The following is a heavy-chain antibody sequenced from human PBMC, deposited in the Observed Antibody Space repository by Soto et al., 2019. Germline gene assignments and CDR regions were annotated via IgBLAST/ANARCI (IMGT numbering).Heavy chain of an antibody. V-gene: IGHV3-13*01. CDR2: IGTAGDT. D-gene: IGHD4-4*01. CDR3: DRVRYSDNWHGLIDF. Sequence: GGSLRLSCEASGFTFSGFDMHWVRQPTGKGLEWVSTIGTAGDTYYAVSVKGRFTISRDNAKNSLSLQMNSLRAGDTAVYFCDRVRYSDNWHGLIDFWGLGTLVTVSS. J-gene: IGHJ4*02. CDR1: GFTFSGFD.